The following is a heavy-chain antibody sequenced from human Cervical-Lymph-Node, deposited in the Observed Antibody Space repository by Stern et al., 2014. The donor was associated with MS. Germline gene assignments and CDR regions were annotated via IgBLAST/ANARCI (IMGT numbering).Heavy chain of an antibody. CDR2: TYPGDSDP. CDR1: GYSFTSYW. CDR3: ARQMATAIQGLDY. V-gene: IGHV5-51*01. J-gene: IGHJ4*02. D-gene: IGHD5-24*01. Sequence: VQLVQSGAEVKKPGESLKISCKGSGYSFTSYWIGWVRQMPGKGLEWMGITYPGDSDPRYSPSFQGQVTISADKAISTAYLQWSSLKASDTAMYYCARQMATAIQGLDYWGQGTLVTVSS.